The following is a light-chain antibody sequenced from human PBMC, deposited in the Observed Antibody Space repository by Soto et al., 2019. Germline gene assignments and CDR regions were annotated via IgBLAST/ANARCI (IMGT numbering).Light chain of an antibody. Sequence: QSVLTQPASVSGPPGQSIAISCTGTSSDIGDYNSVSWYQQHPGKAPKLIIYDVSNRPSGISNRFSGSKSGNTASLTISGLQAEDEADYYCSSFTTASTWVFGGGTKLTVL. V-gene: IGLV2-14*03. CDR1: SSDIGDYNS. CDR2: DVS. J-gene: IGLJ2*01. CDR3: SSFTTASTWV.